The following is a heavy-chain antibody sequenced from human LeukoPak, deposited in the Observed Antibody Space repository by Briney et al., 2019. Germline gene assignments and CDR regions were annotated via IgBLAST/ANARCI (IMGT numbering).Heavy chain of an antibody. CDR2: IKQDGSQK. Sequence: GGSLRLSCAGSGFTFNAYWMTWVPQPPGKGLEWVANIKQDGSQKYYVDSVKGRFTISRDNAKNSVNLQMNRLRAEDTAVYYCARDLSQHFDWLLSGDTWGQGTLVTVSS. CDR3: ARDLSQHFDWLLSGDT. J-gene: IGHJ5*02. D-gene: IGHD3-9*01. CDR1: GFTFNAYW. V-gene: IGHV3-7*04.